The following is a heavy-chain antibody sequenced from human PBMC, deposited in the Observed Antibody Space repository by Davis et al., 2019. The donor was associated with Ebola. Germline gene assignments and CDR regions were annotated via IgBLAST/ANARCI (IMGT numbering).Heavy chain of an antibody. Sequence: SETLSLTCTVSGGSFSTYYWSWIRQPPGKGLEWIGYIYYSGSTNQNPSLKSRVTISVDTSKNQFSLKLSSVTAADTAMYYCARDRSYYASGSYYVWGKGTTVTVSS. CDR1: GGSFSTYY. CDR3: ARDRSYYASGSYYV. CDR2: IYYSGST. D-gene: IGHD3-10*01. J-gene: IGHJ6*04. V-gene: IGHV4-59*01.